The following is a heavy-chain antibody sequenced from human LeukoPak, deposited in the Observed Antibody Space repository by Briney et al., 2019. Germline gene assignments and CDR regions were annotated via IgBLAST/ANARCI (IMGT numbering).Heavy chain of an antibody. D-gene: IGHD1-26*01. V-gene: IGHV4-59*01. CDR2: IYYSGST. CDR3: AGVMVGGTIAYFDY. CDR1: GGSISTYY. Sequence: SETLSLTCTVSGGSISTYYWSWLRQPPGKGLEWIGYIYYSGSTNYYPSLKSRVTISVDTSKNEFSLKLSSVNAADTAVYYCAGVMVGGTIAYFDYWGQGTLVTVSS. J-gene: IGHJ4*02.